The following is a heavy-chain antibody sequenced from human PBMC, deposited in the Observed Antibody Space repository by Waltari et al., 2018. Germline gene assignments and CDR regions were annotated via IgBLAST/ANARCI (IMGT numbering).Heavy chain of an antibody. Sequence: QVQLVQSGAEVKKPGSSVKVSCKASGGTFSSYAISWVRQAPGQGLEWMGGISPIFGKANYAQKFQGRVTITADESTSTAYMELSSLRSEDTAVYYCASSRYCSSTSCYTHAFDIWGQGTMVTVSS. J-gene: IGHJ3*02. V-gene: IGHV1-69*12. CDR3: ASSRYCSSTSCYTHAFDI. CDR2: ISPIFGKA. CDR1: GGTFSSYA. D-gene: IGHD2-2*02.